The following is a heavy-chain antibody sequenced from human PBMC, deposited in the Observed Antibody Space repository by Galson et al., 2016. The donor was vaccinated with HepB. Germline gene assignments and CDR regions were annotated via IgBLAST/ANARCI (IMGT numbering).Heavy chain of an antibody. Sequence: SETLSLTCTVSGGSISGYYWSWIRQPPVKRLEWIGYIYYSGSTSYNPSLKSRVTTSVDMSKNQFSLKLSSVTAADTAIYYCARDEEQAVPGTGAFDTWGQGTRVTVSS. D-gene: IGHD6-19*01. J-gene: IGHJ3*02. CDR1: GGSISGYY. CDR3: ARDEEQAVPGTGAFDT. CDR2: IYYSGST. V-gene: IGHV4-59*01.